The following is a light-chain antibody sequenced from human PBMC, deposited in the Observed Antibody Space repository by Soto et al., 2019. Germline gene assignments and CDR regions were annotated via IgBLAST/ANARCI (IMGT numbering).Light chain of an antibody. J-gene: IGKJ4*01. Sequence: IQLTQSPSFLSASVGDRVTITCRASQGISSYLAWYQQKPGKAPKLPIYAPSTLQSGVPSRFSGSGSGTDFTLTISSLQPEDFATYYCQQLNIYPPTFGGGTKVEIK. CDR3: QQLNIYPPT. CDR1: QGISSY. V-gene: IGKV1-9*01. CDR2: APS.